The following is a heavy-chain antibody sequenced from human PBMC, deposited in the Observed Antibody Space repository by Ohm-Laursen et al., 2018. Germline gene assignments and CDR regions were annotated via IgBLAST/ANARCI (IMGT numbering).Heavy chain of an antibody. D-gene: IGHD2-2*01. V-gene: IGHV3-66*01. CDR3: ARDQTGAVVIPEGDY. CDR1: GFTVSSNY. Sequence: SLRLSCSASGFTVSSNYMSWVRQAPGKGLEWVSVIYSGGSTYYADSVKGRFTISRDNSRNTVYLQMNSLRAEDTAIYYCARDQTGAVVIPEGDYWGQGTLVTVSS. CDR2: IYSGGST. J-gene: IGHJ4*02.